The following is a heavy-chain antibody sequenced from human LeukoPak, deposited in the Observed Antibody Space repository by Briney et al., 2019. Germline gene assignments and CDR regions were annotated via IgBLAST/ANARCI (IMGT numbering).Heavy chain of an antibody. V-gene: IGHV3-15*01. D-gene: IGHD2-2*01. CDR2: IKSKTDGGTT. J-gene: IGHJ6*02. CDR3: TTGFPDCSSTSCYVVSRYYYGMDV. Sequence: GGSLRLSCAASGFTFSNAWMSWVRQAPGKGLEWVGRIKSKTDGGTTDYAAPVKGRFTISRDDSKNTLYLQMNSLKTEDTAVYYCTTGFPDCSSTSCYVVSRYYYGMDVWGQGTTVTVSS. CDR1: GFTFSNAW.